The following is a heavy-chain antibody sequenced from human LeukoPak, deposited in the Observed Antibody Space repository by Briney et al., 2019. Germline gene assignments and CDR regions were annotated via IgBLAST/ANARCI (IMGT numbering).Heavy chain of an antibody. CDR2: IYYSGST. CDR3: AGLLNYGDYFDY. CDR1: GGSISSSSYS. D-gene: IGHD4-17*01. J-gene: IGHJ4*02. V-gene: IGHV4-39*01. Sequence: SETLSLTCTVSGGSISSSSYSWGWIRQPPGKGLEWIGSIYYSGSTYYNPSLKSRVTISVDTSKNQFSLKLSSVTAADTAVYYCAGLLNYGDYFDYWGQGTLVTVSS.